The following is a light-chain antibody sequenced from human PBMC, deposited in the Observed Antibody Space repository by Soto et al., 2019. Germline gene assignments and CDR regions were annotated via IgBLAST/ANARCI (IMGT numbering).Light chain of an antibody. CDR1: SSDVGGYNY. Sequence: QSALTQPPSASGSPGQSVAISCTGTSSDVGGYNYVSWYQQHPGKAPKLMIYEVNKRPSGVPDRFSGSKSGNTASLTASGLQAEDEADYYCSSYAGTDTPFVFGTGTKVTVL. J-gene: IGLJ1*01. V-gene: IGLV2-8*01. CDR3: SSYAGTDTPFV. CDR2: EVN.